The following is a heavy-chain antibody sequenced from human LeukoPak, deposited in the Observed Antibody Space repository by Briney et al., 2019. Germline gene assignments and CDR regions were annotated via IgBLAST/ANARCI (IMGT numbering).Heavy chain of an antibody. Sequence: SETLSLTCTLSGVSIGSGDYYWSWIRQPPGKGLEWIGYIYYTGSTYYNPSLKSRVTISIDTSKNQFSLNLNSVTAADTAVYYCARGRYCSGGRRCRMDAWGKGTTVTVSS. V-gene: IGHV4-30-4*08. CDR3: ARGRYCSGGRRCRMDA. CDR1: GVSIGSGDYY. J-gene: IGHJ6*03. CDR2: IYYTGST. D-gene: IGHD2-15*01.